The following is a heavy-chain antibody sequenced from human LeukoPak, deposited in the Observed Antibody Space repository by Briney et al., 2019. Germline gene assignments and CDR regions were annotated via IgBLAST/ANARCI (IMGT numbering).Heavy chain of an antibody. CDR2: ISSRSSSI. Sequence: GGSLRLSCAASGFTFSGFTMNWVRQAPGKGLEWVSSISSRSSSINYADSVKGRFTVSRDNSKNTLYLQMNSLRAEDTAVYYCARDRFYSSSPLLYSHHGAGGPRVTVPS. D-gene: IGHD6-6*01. V-gene: IGHV3-21*01. CDR1: GFTFSGFT. CDR3: ARDRFYSSSPLLYSHH. J-gene: IGHJ1*01.